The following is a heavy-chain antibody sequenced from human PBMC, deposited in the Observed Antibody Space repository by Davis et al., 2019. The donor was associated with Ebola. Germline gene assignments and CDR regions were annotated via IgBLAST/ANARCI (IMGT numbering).Heavy chain of an antibody. V-gene: IGHV3-48*02. CDR3: ARGRGTLDY. CDR2: ISSSSSTI. Sequence: GESLKISCETSGFIFRNYVMSWIRQAPGKGLEWVSYISSSSSTIYYADSVKGRFTISRDNAKNSLHLQMDSLRDEDTAVYYCARGRGTLDYWGQGALVIVSS. J-gene: IGHJ4*02. CDR1: GFIFRNYV.